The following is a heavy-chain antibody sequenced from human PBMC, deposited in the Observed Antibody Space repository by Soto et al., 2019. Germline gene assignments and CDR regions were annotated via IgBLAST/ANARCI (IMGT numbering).Heavy chain of an antibody. CDR1: GLTFGSRA. CDR2: ITDTGGDA. J-gene: IGHJ4*02. D-gene: IGHD3-10*01. CDR3: ARGSTDSYPGSRIFDF. Sequence: GGSLRLSCVASGLTFGSRAMTWVRQAPGEGLQWVSTITDTGGDAKYADSVKGRFVISRDNSKKTLYLQMTSLTAEDSAMYYCARGSTDSYPGSRIFDFWGRGTMVTV. V-gene: IGHV3-23*01.